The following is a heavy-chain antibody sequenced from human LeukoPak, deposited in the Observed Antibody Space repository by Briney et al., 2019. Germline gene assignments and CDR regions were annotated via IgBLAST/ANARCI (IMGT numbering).Heavy chain of an antibody. Sequence: SETLSLTCTVSGGSISSYYWSWIRQPPGKGLEWIGYIYYSGSTNYNPSLKGRVTISVDTSKNQFSLKLSSVTAADTAVYYCARDRAYYDSSGYRPGWNYYYGMDVWGQGTTVTVSS. CDR1: GGSISSYY. CDR2: IYYSGST. CDR3: ARDRAYYDSSGYRPGWNYYYGMDV. V-gene: IGHV4-59*01. J-gene: IGHJ6*02. D-gene: IGHD3-22*01.